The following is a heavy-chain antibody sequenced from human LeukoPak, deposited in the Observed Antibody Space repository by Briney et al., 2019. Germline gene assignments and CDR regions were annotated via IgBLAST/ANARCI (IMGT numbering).Heavy chain of an antibody. Sequence: ASVKVSCKASGYSFIGYYIHWVRQAPGQGLEWMGWINPNSGGANYAQKFQGRVTMTRDTSISTVYMELTRLRSDDTAMYYCAKSTNWGSISDGFDIWGQGAMVTVAS. CDR2: INPNSGGA. V-gene: IGHV1-2*02. CDR3: AKSTNWGSISDGFDI. CDR1: GYSFIGYY. D-gene: IGHD7-27*01. J-gene: IGHJ3*02.